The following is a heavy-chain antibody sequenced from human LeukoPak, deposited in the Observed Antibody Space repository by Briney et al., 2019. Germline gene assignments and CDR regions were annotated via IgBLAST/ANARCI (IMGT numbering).Heavy chain of an antibody. CDR1: GFTFSSYA. V-gene: IGHV3-23*01. CDR2: ISGSGGST. CDR3: AKDRIAARSTHLDY. Sequence: PGGSLRLSCAASGFTFSSYAMSWVRQAPGKGLEWVSAISGSGGSTYYADSVKGRFTISRDNSKNTLYLQMDSLRAEDTAVYYCAKDRIAARSTHLDYWGQGTLVTVSS. J-gene: IGHJ4*02. D-gene: IGHD6-6*01.